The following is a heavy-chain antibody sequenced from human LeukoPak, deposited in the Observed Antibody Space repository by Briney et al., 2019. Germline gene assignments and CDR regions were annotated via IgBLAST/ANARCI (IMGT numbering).Heavy chain of an antibody. CDR1: GGSISSYY. CDR3: ARDHQIRGSYPRYYYMDV. Sequence: SETLSLTCTVSGGSISSYYWSWIRQPPGKGLEWIGYIYYSGSTNYNPSLKGRVTISVDTSKNQFSLKLSSVTAADTAVYYCARDHQIRGSYPRYYYMDVWGKGTTVTVSS. V-gene: IGHV4-59*01. D-gene: IGHD1-26*01. CDR2: IYYSGST. J-gene: IGHJ6*03.